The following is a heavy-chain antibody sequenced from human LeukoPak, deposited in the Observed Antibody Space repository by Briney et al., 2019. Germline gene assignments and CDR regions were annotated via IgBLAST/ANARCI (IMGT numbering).Heavy chain of an antibody. D-gene: IGHD3-10*01. CDR1: GGSISSYY. V-gene: IGHV4-59*01. Sequence: SETLSLTCTVFGGSISSYYWSWIRQPPGKGLEWIGYIYYSGSTNYNPSLKSRVAISEDTSKNQFSLKLSSVTAADTAVYYCARVRGSITMVRGVYYSDYWGQGTLVTVSS. CDR3: ARVRGSITMVRGVYYSDY. CDR2: IYYSGST. J-gene: IGHJ4*02.